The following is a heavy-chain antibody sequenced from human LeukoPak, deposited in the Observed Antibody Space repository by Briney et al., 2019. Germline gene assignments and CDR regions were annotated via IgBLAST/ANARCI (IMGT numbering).Heavy chain of an antibody. CDR2: IYYSGST. J-gene: IGHJ4*02. Sequence: PSETLFLTCTVSGGSISSSSYYWGWIRQPPGKGLEWIGSIYYSGSTYYNPSLKSRVTISVDTSKNQFSLKLSSVTAADTAVYYCARALRGYSGYDWEGYYFDYWGQGTLVTVSS. CDR1: GGSISSSSYY. CDR3: ARALRGYSGYDWEGYYFDY. D-gene: IGHD5-12*01. V-gene: IGHV4-39*07.